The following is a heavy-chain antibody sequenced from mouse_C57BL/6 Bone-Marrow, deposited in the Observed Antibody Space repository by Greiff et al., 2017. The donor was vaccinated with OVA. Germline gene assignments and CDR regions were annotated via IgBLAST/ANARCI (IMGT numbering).Heavy chain of an antibody. CDR1: GYTFTSYW. CDR2: LDPSDSYT. Sequence: VQLQQPGAELVMPGASVKLSCKASGYTFTSYWMHWVKQRPGQGLEWIGELDPSDSYTNYNQKFKGKSTLTVDKSSSTAYMQLSSLTSEDSAVYYCARLLVYWYFDVWGTETTVTDSS. CDR3: ARLLVYWYFDV. J-gene: IGHJ1*03. D-gene: IGHD1-1*01. V-gene: IGHV1-69*01.